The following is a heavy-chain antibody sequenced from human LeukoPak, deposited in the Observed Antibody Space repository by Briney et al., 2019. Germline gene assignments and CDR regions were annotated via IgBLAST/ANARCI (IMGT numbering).Heavy chain of an antibody. CDR1: GGSFSGYY. Sequence: SETLSLTCAVYGGSFSGYYWSWIRQPPGKGLEWIGEINHSGSTNYNPSLKSRVTISVDTSKNQFSLKLRSVTAADTAVYYCARDRGGNRDGYYSDYWGQGTLVTVSS. CDR2: INHSGST. V-gene: IGHV4-34*01. J-gene: IGHJ4*02. D-gene: IGHD5-18*01. CDR3: ARDRGGNRDGYYSDY.